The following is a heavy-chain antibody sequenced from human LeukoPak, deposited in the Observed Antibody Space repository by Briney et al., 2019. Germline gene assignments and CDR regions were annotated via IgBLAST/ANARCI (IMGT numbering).Heavy chain of an antibody. D-gene: IGHD3-22*01. Sequence: PETLSLTCTVSGGSISSFYWSWIRQPPGKGLEWIGYIYHSGSTHYNPSLESRVTLSVNTSKPQFSLKLSSVTAATTAVYSCARLHNNYDSRCCDYGAFDYWWGGTLVAVAS. CDR3: ARLHNNYDSRCCDYGAFDY. J-gene: IGHJ4*02. V-gene: IGHV4-59*08. CDR2: IYHSGST. CDR1: GGSISSFY.